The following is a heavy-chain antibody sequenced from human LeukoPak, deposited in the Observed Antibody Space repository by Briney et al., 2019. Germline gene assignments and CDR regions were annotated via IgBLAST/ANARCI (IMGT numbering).Heavy chain of an antibody. V-gene: IGHV3-53*01. CDR2: IYSDGRT. CDR3: ASGGGYSSAWHSSDY. CDR1: GFTVSNTY. D-gene: IGHD6-19*01. J-gene: IGHJ4*02. Sequence: GGSLRLSCAASGFTVSNTYMSWVRQAPGKGLEWVSIIYSDGRTYYADSVKGRFTISRDNSKNTMYLQMNSLRAEDTAVYYCASGGGYSSAWHSSDYWGQGTLVTVSP.